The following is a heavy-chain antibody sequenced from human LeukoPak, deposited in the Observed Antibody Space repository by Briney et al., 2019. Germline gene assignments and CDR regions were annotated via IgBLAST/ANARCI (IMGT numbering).Heavy chain of an antibody. V-gene: IGHV1-46*01. D-gene: IGHD6-13*01. CDR1: GYSFTSYK. J-gene: IGHJ6*02. Sequence: ASVKVSCKASGYSFTSYKMHWVRQAPGQGLDWMGIINPSDGWTSYAQNFQGRVTMTRDTSTSTVYMELSSLRSGDTAVYYCARDSSNWSTDVWGQGTTVTVSS. CDR3: ARDSSNWSTDV. CDR2: INPSDGWT.